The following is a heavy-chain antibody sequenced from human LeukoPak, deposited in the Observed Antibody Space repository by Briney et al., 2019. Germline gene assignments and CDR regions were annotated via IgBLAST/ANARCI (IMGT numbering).Heavy chain of an antibody. CDR3: AKRGVVIRVILVGFHKEAYYFDS. D-gene: IGHD3-22*01. CDR1: GITLSNYG. J-gene: IGHJ4*02. CDR2: ISGSGGGT. Sequence: GGSLRLSCAVSGITLSNYGMSWVRQAPGKGLEWVAGISGSGGGTNYADSVKGRFTISRDNRKNTLYLQMNSLRAEDTAAYFCAKRGVVIRVILVGFHKEAYYFDSWGQGALVTVSS. V-gene: IGHV3-23*01.